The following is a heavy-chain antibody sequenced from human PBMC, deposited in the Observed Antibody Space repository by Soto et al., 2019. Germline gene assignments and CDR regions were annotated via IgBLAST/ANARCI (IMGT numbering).Heavy chain of an antibody. CDR3: ARQPDFPGIAVAGKGYFDS. V-gene: IGHV4-39*01. CDR1: GDAIRTSKYF. Sequence: PSETLSLTCSVSGDAIRTSKYFWSWIRQPRGRGVQWIGSIYYIGSTYYNPSLDSRGTISIDTSRTQFSLRLRSVTAADTATYFCARQPDFPGIAVAGKGYFDSWGQGALVTVSS. D-gene: IGHD6-19*01. J-gene: IGHJ4*02. CDR2: IYYIGST.